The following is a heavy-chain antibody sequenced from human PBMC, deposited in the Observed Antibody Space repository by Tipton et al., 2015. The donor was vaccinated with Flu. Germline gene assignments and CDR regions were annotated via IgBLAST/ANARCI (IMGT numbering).Heavy chain of an antibody. CDR3: AGGTGWLIDY. J-gene: IGHJ4*02. Sequence: AVSGFTFNSYWMTWVRQAPGKGLEWVANIKQDGTKKYYVDSVKGRFTISRDNAKNSLYLQMNSLRTDDTAIYYCAGGTGWLIDYWGQGTLVTVSS. D-gene: IGHD6-19*01. V-gene: IGHV3-7*01. CDR1: GFTFNSYW. CDR2: IKQDGTKK.